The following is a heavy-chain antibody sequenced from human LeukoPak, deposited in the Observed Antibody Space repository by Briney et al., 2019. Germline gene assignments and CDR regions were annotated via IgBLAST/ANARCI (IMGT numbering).Heavy chain of an antibody. J-gene: IGHJ4*02. D-gene: IGHD3-22*01. CDR3: TKGFRSYYYDSSCYLDY. CDR2: ISWNSNSI. CDR1: GFTFDGFA. Sequence: PGGSLRLSCAASGFTFDGFAMHWVRQVPGKGLERVAGISWNSNSIGYAESVKGRFNISRDNAKNSLYLQMNSLRADDMALYYCTKGFRSYYYDSSCYLDYWGQGALVTVSS. V-gene: IGHV3-9*03.